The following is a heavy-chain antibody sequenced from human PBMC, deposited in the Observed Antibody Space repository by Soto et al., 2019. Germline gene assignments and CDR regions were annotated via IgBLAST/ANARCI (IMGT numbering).Heavy chain of an antibody. Sequence: GGSLRLSCAASGFTFSSYEMNWVRQAPGKGLEWVSYISSSGSTIYYADSVKGRFTISRDNAKNSLYLQMNSLRAEDTAVYYCAREDYDFWSGYYTMANGMDVWGQGTTVTVS. CDR2: ISSSGSTI. V-gene: IGHV3-48*03. CDR1: GFTFSSYE. J-gene: IGHJ6*02. D-gene: IGHD3-3*01. CDR3: AREDYDFWSGYYTMANGMDV.